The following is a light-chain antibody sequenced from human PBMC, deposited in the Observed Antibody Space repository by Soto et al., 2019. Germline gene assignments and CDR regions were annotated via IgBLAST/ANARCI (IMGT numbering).Light chain of an antibody. Sequence: DIVMTQTPLSLPVTFGQPASLSCNSSQSLVHSDGNTYLRWLQQRPGQPLRVLISRISNRFSGVPDRFSGRGAGTEFTLKISRVEREDVGIYYCMQGLLSPRTFGQGTKVDIK. CDR3: MQGLLSPRT. J-gene: IGKJ1*01. V-gene: IGKV2-24*01. CDR2: RIS. CDR1: QSLVHSDGNTY.